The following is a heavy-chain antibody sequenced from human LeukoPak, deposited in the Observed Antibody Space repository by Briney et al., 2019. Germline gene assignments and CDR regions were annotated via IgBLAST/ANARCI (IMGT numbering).Heavy chain of an antibody. CDR1: GGSIRSYY. CDR2: IYYSGST. Sequence: SETLSLTCSVSGGSIRSYYWNWLRQPPGKGLEGIGYIYYSGSTNYNPSLKSRVSISVDTSKNQFSLKLRSVTAADTAVYYCATSSGWYERNTWGGWFDPWGQGTLVTVSS. CDR3: ATSSGWYERNTWGGWFDP. J-gene: IGHJ5*02. V-gene: IGHV4-59*01. D-gene: IGHD6-19*01.